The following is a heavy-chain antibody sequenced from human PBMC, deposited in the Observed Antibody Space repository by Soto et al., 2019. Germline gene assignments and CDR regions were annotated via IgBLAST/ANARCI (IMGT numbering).Heavy chain of an antibody. CDR3: ARHKWLYYGMDV. CDR1: GFSLSTSGMR. Sequence: SGPTLVNPTQTLTLTCTFSGFSLSTSGMRVSWIRQPPGKALEWLARIDWDDDKFYSTSLKTRLTTSKDTSKNQVVLTMTNMDPVDTATYYCARHKWLYYGMDVWGQGTTVTVSS. D-gene: IGHD3-22*01. V-gene: IGHV2-70*04. CDR2: IDWDDDK. J-gene: IGHJ6*02.